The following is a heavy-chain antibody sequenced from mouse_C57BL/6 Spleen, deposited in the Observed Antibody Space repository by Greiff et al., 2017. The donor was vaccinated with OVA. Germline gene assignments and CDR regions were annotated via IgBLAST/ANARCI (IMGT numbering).Heavy chain of an antibody. J-gene: IGHJ2*01. CDR3: ARENYGSRGGFDY. D-gene: IGHD1-1*01. V-gene: IGHV3-6*01. Sequence: EVKLMESGPGLVKPSQSLSLTCSVTGYSITSGYYWNWIRQFPGNKLEWMGYISYDGSNNYNPSLKNRISITRDTSKNQFFLKLNSVTTEDTATYYCARENYGSRGGFDYWGQGTTLTVSS. CDR2: ISYDGSN. CDR1: GYSITSGYY.